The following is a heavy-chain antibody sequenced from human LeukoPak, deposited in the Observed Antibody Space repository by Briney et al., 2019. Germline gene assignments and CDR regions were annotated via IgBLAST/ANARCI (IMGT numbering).Heavy chain of an antibody. CDR2: ISGSGGST. Sequence: GGSLRLSCAASGFTFSSYAMSWVRQAPGKGLEWVSAISGSGGSTYYADSVKGRFTISRDNSKNTLYLQMNSLRAEDTAVYYCAKSATKYSSSWYSTPPAGYWGQGTLVTVSS. J-gene: IGHJ4*02. V-gene: IGHV3-23*01. CDR3: AKSATKYSSSWYSTPPAGY. CDR1: GFTFSSYA. D-gene: IGHD6-13*01.